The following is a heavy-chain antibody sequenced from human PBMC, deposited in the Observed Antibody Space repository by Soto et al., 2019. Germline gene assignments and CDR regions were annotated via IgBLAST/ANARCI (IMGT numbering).Heavy chain of an antibody. CDR2: ISSDGVNK. J-gene: IGHJ6*02. CDR1: GFTFSSYA. Sequence: GGSLRLSCAASGFTFSSYAMHWVRQAPGKGLEWVAVISSDGVNKYYADSVKGRFTISRHNSKNTLYLQMDSLRGEDTAVFYCARGTNGVVPAAIRRGYYGLDVWGQGATVTVSS. D-gene: IGHD2-2*01. CDR3: ARGTNGVVPAAIRRGYYGLDV. V-gene: IGHV3-30-3*01.